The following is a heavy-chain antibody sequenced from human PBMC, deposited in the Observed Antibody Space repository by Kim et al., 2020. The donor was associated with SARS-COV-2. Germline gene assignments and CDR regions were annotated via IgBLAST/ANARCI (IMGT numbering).Heavy chain of an antibody. V-gene: IGHV4-31*03. CDR1: GGSISSGGYY. D-gene: IGHD3-22*01. CDR2: IYYSGST. J-gene: IGHJ4*02. CDR3: ARERITMIVVVKQFDY. Sequence: SETLSLTCTVSGGSISSGGYYWSWIRQHPGKGLEWIGYIYYSGSTYYNPSLKSRVTISVDTSKNQFSLKLSSVTAADTAVYYCARERITMIVVVKQFDYWGQGTLVTVSS.